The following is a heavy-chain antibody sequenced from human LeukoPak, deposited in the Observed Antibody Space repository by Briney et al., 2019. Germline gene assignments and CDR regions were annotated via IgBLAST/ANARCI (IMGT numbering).Heavy chain of an antibody. D-gene: IGHD3-3*01. CDR3: ARDSGGGRYYDFWSGYYGMLDAFDI. V-gene: IGHV3-30*04. CDR1: GFTFSSYA. Sequence: GGSLRLSCAASGFTFSSYAMHWVRQAPGKGLEWVAVISYDGSNKYYADSVKGRFTISRDNSKNTLYLQMNSLRAEDTAVYYCARDSGGGRYYDFWSGYYGMLDAFDIWGQGTMVTVSS. CDR2: ISYDGSNK. J-gene: IGHJ3*02.